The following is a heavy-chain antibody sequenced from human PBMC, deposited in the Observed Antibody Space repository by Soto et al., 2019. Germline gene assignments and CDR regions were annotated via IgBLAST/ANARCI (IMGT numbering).Heavy chain of an antibody. CDR3: ASDLFAWDGSGLRGGIDV. J-gene: IGHJ6*02. CDR2: ISSSSSTI. CDR1: GFTFSSYS. V-gene: IGHV3-48*01. Sequence: EVQLVESGGGLVQPGGSLRLSCAASGFTFSSYSMNWVRQAPGKGLEWVSYISSSSSTIYYADSVKGRFTISRDNAKNSLDIQRNSLRREDTVVYYGASDLFAWDGSGLRGGIDVWGQGTTVTVSS. D-gene: IGHD3-10*01.